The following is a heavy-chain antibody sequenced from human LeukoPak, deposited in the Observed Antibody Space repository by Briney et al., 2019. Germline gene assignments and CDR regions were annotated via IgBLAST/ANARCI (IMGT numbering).Heavy chain of an antibody. Sequence: ASVKVSCKASGYTFTSYGISWVRQAPGQGLEWMGWISAYNGNTNYAQKLQGRVTMTTDTSTSTAYMELRSLRSDDTAVYYCARDPEGYSHGSYADYWGQGTLVTVSS. CDR1: GYTFTSYG. D-gene: IGHD5-18*01. J-gene: IGHJ4*02. V-gene: IGHV1-18*01. CDR3: ARDPEGYSHGSYADY. CDR2: ISAYNGNT.